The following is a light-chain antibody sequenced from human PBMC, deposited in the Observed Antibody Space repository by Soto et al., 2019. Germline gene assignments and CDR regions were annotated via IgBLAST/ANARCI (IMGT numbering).Light chain of an antibody. V-gene: IGKV3-11*01. CDR2: DAS. J-gene: IGKJ1*01. Sequence: EIMLIKSPATLSLSPGERATLSCRASQSVGSYLAWYQHKPGQAPRLLIYDASKRATGIPARFSGSGFGTDYTLTISSLEPEDFAVYYCQQRSKWRTFGQGTKVDIK. CDR3: QQRSKWRT. CDR1: QSVGSY.